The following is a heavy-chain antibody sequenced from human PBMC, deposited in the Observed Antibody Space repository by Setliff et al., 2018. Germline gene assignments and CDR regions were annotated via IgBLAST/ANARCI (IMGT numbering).Heavy chain of an antibody. Sequence: GESLKISCKGSGYTFTNYWIAWVRQMPGKGLEYMGIIYPGDSDTRYSPSFQGQVTISADKSISTAYLQWSSLKASDTAMYYCARDTNYEGAYDSWGQGTLVTVPQ. CDR3: ARDTNYEGAYDS. J-gene: IGHJ4*02. V-gene: IGHV5-51*01. D-gene: IGHD3-3*01. CDR2: IYPGDSDT. CDR1: GYTFTNYW.